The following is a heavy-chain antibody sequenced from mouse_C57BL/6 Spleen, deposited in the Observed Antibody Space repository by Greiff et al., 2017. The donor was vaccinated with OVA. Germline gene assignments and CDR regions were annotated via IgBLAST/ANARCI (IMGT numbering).Heavy chain of an antibody. CDR2: IYPGDGDT. D-gene: IGHD1-1*01. Sequence: LVESGPELVKPGASVKISCKASGYAFSSSWVNWVKQRPGKGLEWIGRIYPGDGDTNYNGKFKGKATLTADKSSSTAYMQLSSLTSEDSAVYFCARSDTTVNYAMDYWGQGTSVTVSS. CDR3: ARSDTTVNYAMDY. J-gene: IGHJ4*01. CDR1: GYAFSSSW. V-gene: IGHV1-82*01.